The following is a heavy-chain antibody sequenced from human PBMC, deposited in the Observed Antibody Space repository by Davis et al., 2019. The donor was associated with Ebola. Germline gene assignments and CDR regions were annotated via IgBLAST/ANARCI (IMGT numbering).Heavy chain of an antibody. Sequence: SETLSLTCTVPGGSISSYYWSWIRQPPGKGLEWIGYIYYSGSTNYNPSLKSRVTISVDTSKNQFSLKLSSVTAADTAVYYCARGQSAAAGTAFDYWGQGTLVTVSS. CDR2: IYYSGST. CDR1: GGSISSYY. CDR3: ARGQSAAAGTAFDY. V-gene: IGHV4-59*01. D-gene: IGHD6-13*01. J-gene: IGHJ4*02.